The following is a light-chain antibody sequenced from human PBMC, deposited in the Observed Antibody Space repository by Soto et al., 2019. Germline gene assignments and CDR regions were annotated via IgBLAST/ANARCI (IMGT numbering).Light chain of an antibody. Sequence: DIQMTPSPSTLSASVGDRVTITCRASQSISSWLAWYQQKPGKAPKLLIYKASSLESGVPSRFSGSGSATEVTLTISSLQPDDFATYYCKQYNSYWTFGQGTKVEIK. V-gene: IGKV1-5*03. CDR3: KQYNSYWT. CDR2: KAS. J-gene: IGKJ1*01. CDR1: QSISSW.